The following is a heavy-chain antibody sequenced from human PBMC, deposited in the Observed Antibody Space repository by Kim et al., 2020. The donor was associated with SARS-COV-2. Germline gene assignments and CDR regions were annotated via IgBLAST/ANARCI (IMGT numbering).Heavy chain of an antibody. CDR3: TTDPDCSSTSCYERVERGIDY. CDR2: IKSKTDGGTT. Sequence: GGSLRLSCAASGFTFSNAWMSWVRQAPGKGLEWVGRIKSKTDGGTTDYAAPVKGRFTISRDDSKNTLYLQMNSLKTEDTAVYYCTTDPDCSSTSCYERVERGIDYWGQGTLVTVSS. CDR1: GFTFSNAW. D-gene: IGHD2-2*01. J-gene: IGHJ4*02. V-gene: IGHV3-15*01.